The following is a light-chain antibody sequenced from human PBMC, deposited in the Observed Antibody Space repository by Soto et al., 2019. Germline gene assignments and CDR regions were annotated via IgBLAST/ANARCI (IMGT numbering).Light chain of an antibody. J-gene: IGLJ1*01. Sequence: QLVLTQSPSASAALGASLKLTCTLSSWHNNYAIAWYQQHPEKGPHYLMILNSAGSHHKGDGIPDRFSGSSAAADRYLIISSLHSEDEADYYRQTWDAGILVFGTGTKLTVL. CDR3: QTWDAGILV. CDR1: SWHNNYA. CDR2: LNSAGSH. V-gene: IGLV4-69*01.